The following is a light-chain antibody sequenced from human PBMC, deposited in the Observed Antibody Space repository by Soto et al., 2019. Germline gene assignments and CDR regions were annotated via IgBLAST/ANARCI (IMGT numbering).Light chain of an antibody. Sequence: QSVLTQLPSLSGDPGKRGTLSYTGSSSNIGAGYEVRMSQQHPETATNPLIYGNYNPPPGVPDRFSGSKSGTSASLAITGLQAEDEADYYFKSYDSNLSLVFRGGTKL. CDR1: SSNIGAGYE. J-gene: IGLJ2*01. CDR2: GNY. V-gene: IGLV1-40*01. CDR3: KSYDSNLSLV.